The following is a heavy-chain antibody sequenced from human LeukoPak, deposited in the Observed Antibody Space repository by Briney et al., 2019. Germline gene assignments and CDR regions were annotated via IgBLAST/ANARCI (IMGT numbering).Heavy chain of an antibody. J-gene: IGHJ3*02. D-gene: IGHD5-18*01. CDR2: IYYSGST. CDR3: ARSGYREGADALDI. Sequence: SETLSLTCTVSGGSISSYYWSWIRQPPGKGLEWIGYIYYSGSTTYNPSLKSRVTISLDTSKNQFSLKLSSVTAADTALYYCARSGYREGADALDIWGQGTMVTVSS. CDR1: GGSISSYY. V-gene: IGHV4-59*01.